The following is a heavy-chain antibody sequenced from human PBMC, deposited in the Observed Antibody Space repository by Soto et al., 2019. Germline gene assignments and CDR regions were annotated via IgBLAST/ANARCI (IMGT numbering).Heavy chain of an antibody. V-gene: IGHV4-34*01. D-gene: IGHD3-10*01. CDR1: GGSFSGYY. CDR3: ARGRARYGSGILYYYGMDV. Sequence: SETLSLTCAVYGGSFSGYYWSWIRQPPGKGLGWIGEINHSGSTNYNPSLKSRVTISVDTSKNQFSLKLSSVTAADTAVYYCARGRARYGSGILYYYGMDVWGQGTTVTVSS. J-gene: IGHJ6*02. CDR2: INHSGST.